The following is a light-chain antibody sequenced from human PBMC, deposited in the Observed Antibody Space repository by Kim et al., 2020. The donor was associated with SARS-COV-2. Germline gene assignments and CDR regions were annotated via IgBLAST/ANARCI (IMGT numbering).Light chain of an antibody. CDR2: GKN. V-gene: IGLV3-19*01. Sequence: SSELTQDPAVSVALGQTVRITCQGDSLRSYYASWYQQKPGKAPVLVIYGKNNRPSGIPDRFSGSSSGKTASLTITGAQAEDEADYYCNSRDSSGNNWVF. J-gene: IGLJ3*02. CDR3: NSRDSSGNNWV. CDR1: SLRSYY.